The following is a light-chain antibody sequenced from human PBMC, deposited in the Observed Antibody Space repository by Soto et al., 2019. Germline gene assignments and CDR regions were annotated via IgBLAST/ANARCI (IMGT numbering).Light chain of an antibody. CDR2: DVN. V-gene: IGLV2-14*03. CDR3: TSWTTSTTMI. CDR1: SSDIGAYNF. Sequence: QSALTQPASVSGSPGQSITISCTGTSSDIGAYNFVSWYQQHPGKAPKLMLYDVNIRPSGVSNRFSGSKSGNTASLTISGLQAEDEADYYCTSWTTSTTMIFDGGTKLTVL. J-gene: IGLJ2*01.